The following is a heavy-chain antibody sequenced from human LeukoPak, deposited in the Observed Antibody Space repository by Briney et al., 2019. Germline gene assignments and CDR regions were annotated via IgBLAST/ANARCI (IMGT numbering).Heavy chain of an antibody. CDR3: ARTPIGYCSSTSCYTPYYYGMDV. CDR2: INPNSGGT. CDR1: GYTFTGYY. Sequence: ASVKVSCKASGYTFTGYYMHWVRQAPGQGLEWMGWINPNSGGTNYAQKFQGRVTMTRGTFISTAYMELSRLRSDDTAVYYCARTPIGYCSSTSCYTPYYYGMDVWGQGTTVTVSS. D-gene: IGHD2-2*02. V-gene: IGHV1-2*02. J-gene: IGHJ6*02.